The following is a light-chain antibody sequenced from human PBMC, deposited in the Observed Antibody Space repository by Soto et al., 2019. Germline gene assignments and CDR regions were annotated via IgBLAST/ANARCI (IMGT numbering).Light chain of an antibody. Sequence: EIVMTQSPATLSVSPGERATLSCRASQSVSSNLAWYQQKPGQAPRLLIYGASTRATGIPARFSGSGSGTACTLPISSLQSEDFAVYYWQQYNNWPFTFGPGTKVYIK. CDR3: QQYNNWPFT. CDR1: QSVSSN. CDR2: GAS. J-gene: IGKJ3*01. V-gene: IGKV3D-15*01.